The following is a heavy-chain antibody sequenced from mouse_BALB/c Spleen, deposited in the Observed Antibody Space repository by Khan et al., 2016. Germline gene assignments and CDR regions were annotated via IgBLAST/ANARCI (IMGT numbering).Heavy chain of an antibody. CDR3: ARNLHYFGSSYWYFDV. V-gene: IGHV3-2*02. Sequence: EVELVESGPGLVKPSQSLSLTCTVTGYSITSDYAWNWFRQFPGNKLEWMGYIGYSGSTSYNPSLQSRISITRDTSRNQFFLQLNSVTTEDTSTYYCARNLHYFGSSYWYFDVWGAGTTVTVSS. CDR2: IGYSGST. J-gene: IGHJ1*01. D-gene: IGHD1-1*01. CDR1: GYSITSDYA.